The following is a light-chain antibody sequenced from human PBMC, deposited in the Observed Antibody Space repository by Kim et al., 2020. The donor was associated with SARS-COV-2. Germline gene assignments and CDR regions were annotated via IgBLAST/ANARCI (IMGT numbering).Light chain of an antibody. V-gene: IGLV3-19*01. J-gene: IGLJ2*01. CDR1: SLRSYY. CDR2: GKN. Sequence: SSELTQDPAVSVALGKTVRITCQGDSLRSYYATWYQQKPGQAPILVIHGKNNRPSGIPDRFSGYSLGNTPSFTLTGTQAGDEADYYCNSRVSNDNVVFGG. CDR3: NSRVSNDNVV.